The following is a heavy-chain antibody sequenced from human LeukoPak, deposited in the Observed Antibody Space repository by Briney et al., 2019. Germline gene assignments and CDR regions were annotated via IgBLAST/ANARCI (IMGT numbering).Heavy chain of an antibody. Sequence: SETLSLTCTVSGGSISSYYWGWIRQPPGKGLEWIGSIYYSGSTYYNPSLKSRVTISVDTSKNQFSLKLSSVTTADTAVYYCARTAYYCNGGSCYQVWFDPWGQGTLVTVSS. D-gene: IGHD2-15*01. J-gene: IGHJ5*02. CDR1: GGSISSYY. CDR2: IYYSGST. CDR3: ARTAYYCNGGSCYQVWFDP. V-gene: IGHV4-39*07.